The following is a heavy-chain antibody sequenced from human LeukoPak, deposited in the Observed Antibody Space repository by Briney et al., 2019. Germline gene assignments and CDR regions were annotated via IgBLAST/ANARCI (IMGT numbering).Heavy chain of an antibody. Sequence: PGGSLRLSCAASGFTFSTYGMHWVRQAPGKGLEWVAFIRYDGSNKYYADSVKGRFTISRDNSKSTLYLQMNSLRAEDTAVYYCANRPTVAVAGMGKAFDIWGQGTMVTVSS. J-gene: IGHJ3*02. CDR3: ANRPTVAVAGMGKAFDI. CDR2: IRYDGSNK. CDR1: GFTFSTYG. D-gene: IGHD6-19*01. V-gene: IGHV3-30*02.